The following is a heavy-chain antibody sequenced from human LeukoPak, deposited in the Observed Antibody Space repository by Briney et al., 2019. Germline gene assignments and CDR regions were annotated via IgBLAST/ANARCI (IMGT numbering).Heavy chain of an antibody. J-gene: IGHJ4*02. CDR3: ARGLPVVAGTASTY. CDR2: ISSSNTYI. Sequence: GGSLRLSCAASGFTFSSYSMNWVRQAPGKGLEWVSSISSSNTYIFYADSVKGRFTISRDNAKNSLYLQMNSLRAEDTAVYYRARGLPVVAGTASTYWGQGTLVTVSS. CDR1: GFTFSSYS. V-gene: IGHV3-21*01. D-gene: IGHD6-19*01.